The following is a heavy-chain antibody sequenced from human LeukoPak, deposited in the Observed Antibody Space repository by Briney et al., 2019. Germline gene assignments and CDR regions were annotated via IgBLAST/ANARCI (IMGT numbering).Heavy chain of an antibody. CDR1: GFTVSSNY. J-gene: IGHJ2*01. CDR3: AKVVTTKISYWYFDL. V-gene: IGHV3-53*01. CDR2: IYSGGST. D-gene: IGHD4-17*01. Sequence: GGSLRLSCAASGFTVSSNYMSWVRQAPGKGLEWVSVIYSGGSTYYADSVKGRFTVSRGNSKNTLYLQMNSLRAEDTAIYYCAKVVTTKISYWYFDLWGRGTLVTVSS.